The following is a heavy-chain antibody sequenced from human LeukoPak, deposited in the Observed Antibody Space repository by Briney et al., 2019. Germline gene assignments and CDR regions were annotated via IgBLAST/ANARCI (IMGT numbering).Heavy chain of an antibody. CDR1: GGSISSYY. Sequence: SETLSLTCTVFGGSISSYYWSWIRQPPGKGLEWIGYIYYSGSTNYNPSLKSRVTISVDTSKNQFSLKLSSVTAADTAVYYCAREGSLHSYYDYVWGSYRHFDYWGQGTLVTVSS. J-gene: IGHJ4*02. CDR2: IYYSGST. D-gene: IGHD3-16*02. CDR3: AREGSLHSYYDYVWGSYRHFDY. V-gene: IGHV4-59*01.